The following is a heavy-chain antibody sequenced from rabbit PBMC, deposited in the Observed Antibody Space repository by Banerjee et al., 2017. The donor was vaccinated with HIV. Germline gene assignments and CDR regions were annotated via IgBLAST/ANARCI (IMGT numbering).Heavy chain of an antibody. CDR1: GFYFNNKYV. D-gene: IGHD6-1*01. CDR3: ARDGYAAYAYPNF. V-gene: IGHV1S45*01. CDR2: INSNTGNT. Sequence: QEQLEESGGDLVKHEGSLTLTCTASGFYFNNKYVMCWVSQAPGKGLEWIACINSNTGNTVYASWAKGPFTIPKPSSTTVTLQMTSLTAADTATYSCARDGYAAYAYPNFWGPGTLVTVS. J-gene: IGHJ4*01.